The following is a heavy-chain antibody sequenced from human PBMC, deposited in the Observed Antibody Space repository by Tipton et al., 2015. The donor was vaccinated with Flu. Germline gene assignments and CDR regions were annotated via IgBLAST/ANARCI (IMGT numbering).Heavy chain of an antibody. CDR3: ATKFAYSSGWEPLDY. V-gene: IGHV4-39*07. J-gene: IGHJ4*02. CDR1: GGSISSSSHH. D-gene: IGHD6-19*01. Sequence: TLSLTCTVSGGSISSSSHHWGWIRQPPGKGLEWIGCMFHSGSTYYNPSLKSRVTISLDTSKNQFSLKLDSVTAADTAVYYCATKFAYSSGWEPLDYWGQGTLVTVSS. CDR2: MFHSGST.